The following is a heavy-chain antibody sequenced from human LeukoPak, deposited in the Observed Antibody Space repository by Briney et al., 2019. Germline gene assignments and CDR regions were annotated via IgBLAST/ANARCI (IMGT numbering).Heavy chain of an antibody. V-gene: IGHV3-23*01. D-gene: IGHD3-10*01. CDR3: AKRVTMVRGVLIDY. Sequence: PGGSLRLSCAASGFTFSSYAMSWVRQAPGKGLEWVSAISGSGGSTYYADSVKGRFTISRDNSKNTLYLQMNSLRAEDTAVYYCAKRVTMVRGVLIDYWGQGTLVTVSS. CDR1: GFTFSSYA. CDR2: ISGSGGST. J-gene: IGHJ4*02.